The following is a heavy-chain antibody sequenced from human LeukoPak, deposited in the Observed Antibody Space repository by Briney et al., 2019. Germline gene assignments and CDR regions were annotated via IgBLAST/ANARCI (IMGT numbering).Heavy chain of an antibody. J-gene: IGHJ3*02. D-gene: IGHD4-17*01. CDR2: IYSGGST. CDR1: GFTVSSNY. CDR3: ARGAVTTYSEAGAFDI. Sequence: GGSLRLSCAASGFTVSSNYMSWVRQAPGKGLEWVSVIYSGGSTYYADSVKGRFTISRDNSKNTLYLQMNSLRAEDTAVYYCARGAVTTYSEAGAFDIWGQGTMVTVSP. V-gene: IGHV3-53*01.